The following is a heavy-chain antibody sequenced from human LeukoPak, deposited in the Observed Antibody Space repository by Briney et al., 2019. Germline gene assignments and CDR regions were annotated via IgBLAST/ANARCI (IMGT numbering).Heavy chain of an antibody. J-gene: IGHJ4*02. CDR1: GYSISSGYY. CDR3: ARVATEFDY. D-gene: IGHD5-24*01. Sequence: KTSETLSLTCTVSGYSISSGYYWGWIRQPPGKGLEWIGSIYHSGSTYYNPSLKSRVTISVDTSKNQFSLKLSSVTAADTAVYYCARVATEFDYWGQGTLVTVSS. V-gene: IGHV4-38-2*02. CDR2: IYHSGST.